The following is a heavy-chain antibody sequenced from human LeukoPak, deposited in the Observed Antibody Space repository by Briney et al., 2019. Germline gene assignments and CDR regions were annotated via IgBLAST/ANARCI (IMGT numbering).Heavy chain of an antibody. CDR3: AGSGSYYRGAFDI. CDR1: GFTVSSNY. D-gene: IGHD1-26*01. J-gene: IGHJ3*02. V-gene: IGHV3-53*01. Sequence: PGRSLRLSCAASGFTVSSNYMSWVRQAPRKGLEWVSVIYSGGSTYYADSVEGRFTISRDNSKNTLYLQMNSLRAEDTAVYYCAGSGSYYRGAFDIWGQGTMVTVSS. CDR2: IYSGGST.